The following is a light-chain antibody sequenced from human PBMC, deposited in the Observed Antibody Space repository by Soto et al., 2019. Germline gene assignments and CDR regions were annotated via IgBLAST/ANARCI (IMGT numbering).Light chain of an antibody. Sequence: DIQMTQSPSTLPASVGDRVTIICRASQSISNWLAFYQQKPGTAPKLLIYHASTLESGVPSRFSGSGSGTEFTLTISSLQPDDFATYYCQQYMSYSFGQGTKVDIK. J-gene: IGKJ1*01. CDR2: HAS. CDR3: QQYMSYS. CDR1: QSISNW. V-gene: IGKV1-5*02.